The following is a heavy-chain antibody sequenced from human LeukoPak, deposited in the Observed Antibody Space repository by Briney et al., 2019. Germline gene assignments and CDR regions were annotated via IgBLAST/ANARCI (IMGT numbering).Heavy chain of an antibody. Sequence: PSETLSLTCTVSGDSISSSSYHWGWIRQPPGKGLEWIGSVYYSGSTHYNPSLKSRVTISVDTSKNQFSLKVSSVTAADTAVYYCARPHCSSTTCYQSFDSWGQGTLVTVSS. CDR3: ARPHCSSTTCYQSFDS. J-gene: IGHJ4*02. D-gene: IGHD2-2*01. CDR2: VYYSGST. V-gene: IGHV4-39*01. CDR1: GDSISSSSYH.